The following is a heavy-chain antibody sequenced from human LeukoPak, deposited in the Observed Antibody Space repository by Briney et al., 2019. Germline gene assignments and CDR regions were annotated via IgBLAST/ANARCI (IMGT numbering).Heavy chain of an antibody. CDR1: GGTFSSYA. Sequence: SVKVSCKASGGTFSSYAISWVRQAPGQGPEWMGRIIPIFGTANYAQKFQGRVTITTDESTSTAYMELSSLRSEDTAVYYCARGAAMVTYYFDYWGQGTLVTVSS. J-gene: IGHJ4*02. V-gene: IGHV1-69*05. CDR2: IIPIFGTA. D-gene: IGHD5-18*01. CDR3: ARGAAMVTYYFDY.